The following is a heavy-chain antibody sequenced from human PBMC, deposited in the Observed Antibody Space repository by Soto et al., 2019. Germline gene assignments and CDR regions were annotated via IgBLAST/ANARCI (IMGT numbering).Heavy chain of an antibody. J-gene: IGHJ6*02. CDR3: ARSYYYDSSGYTLNYYYYGMDV. Sequence: SSVKVSCKASGYTFTSYVISWVRQAPGQGLEWMGWISAYNGNTNYAQKLQGRVTMTTDTSTSTAYMELRSLRSDDTAVYYCARSYYYDSSGYTLNYYYYGMDVWGQGTTVTVSS. CDR1: GYTFTSYV. V-gene: IGHV1-18*01. D-gene: IGHD3-22*01. CDR2: ISAYNGNT.